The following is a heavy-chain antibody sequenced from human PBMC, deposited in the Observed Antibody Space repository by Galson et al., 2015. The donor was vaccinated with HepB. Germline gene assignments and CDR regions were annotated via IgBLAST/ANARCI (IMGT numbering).Heavy chain of an antibody. CDR2: ISSSSNT. J-gene: IGHJ4*02. V-gene: IGHV3-11*06. Sequence: SLRLSCAASGFIFSDYYMYWIRQAPGKGLEWVSYISSSSNTKNADSVKGRFTISRDNAKNSLYLQMNSLRAEDTAVYYCVRRRSSWVEFDYWGQGTLVTVSS. CDR3: VRRRSSWVEFDY. CDR1: GFIFSDYY. D-gene: IGHD6-13*01.